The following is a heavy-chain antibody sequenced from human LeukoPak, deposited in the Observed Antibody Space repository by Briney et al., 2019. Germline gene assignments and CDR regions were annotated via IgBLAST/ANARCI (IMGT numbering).Heavy chain of an antibody. D-gene: IGHD6-13*01. CDR1: GFTFSSYA. CDR3: ARGGYDSSWFWED. CDR2: ISYDGSNK. Sequence: GRSLRLSCAASGFTFSSYAMHWVRQAPGKGLEWVAVISYDGSNKYYADSVKGRFTISRDNSKNTLYLQMNSLRAEDTAVYYCARGGYDSSWFWEDWGQGTLVTVSA. J-gene: IGHJ4*02. V-gene: IGHV3-30*04.